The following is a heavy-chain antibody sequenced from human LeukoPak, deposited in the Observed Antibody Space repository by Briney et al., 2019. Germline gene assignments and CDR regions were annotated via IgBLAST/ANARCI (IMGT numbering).Heavy chain of an antibody. V-gene: IGHV4-39*07. D-gene: IGHD5-18*01. CDR2: IYYSGST. J-gene: IGHJ4*02. CDR3: ARNLLVDTAMVTRVYFDY. Sequence: SETLSLTCTVSGGSISSYYWSWIRQPPGKGLEWIGSIYYSGSTYYNPSLKSRVTISVDTSKNQFSLKLSSVTAADTAVYYCARNLLVDTAMVTRVYFDYWGQGTLVTVSS. CDR1: GGSISSYY.